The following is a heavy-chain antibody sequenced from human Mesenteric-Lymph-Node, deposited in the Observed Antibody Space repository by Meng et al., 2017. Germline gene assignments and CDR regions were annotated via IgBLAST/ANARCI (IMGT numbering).Heavy chain of an antibody. V-gene: IGHV4-34*02. J-gene: IGHJ5*02. CDR3: ARNWGTGDSWFDP. D-gene: IGHD7-27*01. CDR1: GGSFSDYY. Sequence: GQLQQWGARLLEPSETLALTCAVYGGSFSDYYWTWIRQPPGKGLEWIGGINHSGSTNYNPSLKSRVTISVETSKNQFSLKLTSVTAADTAVYYCARNWGTGDSWFDPWGPGTLVTVSS. CDR2: INHSGST.